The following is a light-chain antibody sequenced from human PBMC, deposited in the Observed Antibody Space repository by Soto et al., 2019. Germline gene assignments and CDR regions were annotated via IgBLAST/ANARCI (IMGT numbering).Light chain of an antibody. CDR2: EVS. J-gene: IGLJ2*01. CDR1: SSDVGAYNY. V-gene: IGLV2-14*01. Sequence: QSALTQPASVSGSPGQSITISCTGTSSDVGAYNYVSWFQQHPGKVPKLMIYEVSNRPSRVSNRFSGSKSGNTASLTISGLQPEDEADYYCTSYTSGSTLVFGGGTQLTVL. CDR3: TSYTSGSTLV.